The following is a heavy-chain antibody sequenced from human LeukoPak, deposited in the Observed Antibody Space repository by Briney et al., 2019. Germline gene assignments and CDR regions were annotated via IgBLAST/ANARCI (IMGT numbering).Heavy chain of an antibody. CDR3: AKTPRKDYYYGMDV. CDR2: ISYDGSNK. Sequence: GRSLRLSCAASGFTFSSYGMHWVRQASGKGLEWVAVISYDGSNKYYADSVKGRFTISRDNSKNTLYLQMNSLRAEDTAVYYCAKTPRKDYYYGMDVWGKGTTVTVSS. CDR1: GFTFSSYG. V-gene: IGHV3-30*18. J-gene: IGHJ6*04.